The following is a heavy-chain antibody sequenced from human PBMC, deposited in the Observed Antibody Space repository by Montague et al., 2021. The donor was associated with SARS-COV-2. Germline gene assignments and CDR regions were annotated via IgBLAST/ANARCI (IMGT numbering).Heavy chain of an antibody. CDR1: GGSISSNY. J-gene: IGHJ6*02. D-gene: IGHD1-20*01. Sequence: SETLSLTCTVSGGSISSNYWIWIRQRPGKGLEWMWYSYYSGSTNYNHSLKSRVTISVDTSKNQFSLKLSSVTAADTAVYYCARDLGYNWNYYYYYGMDVWGQGTPVTVSS. CDR2: SYYSGST. V-gene: IGHV4-59*01. CDR3: ARDLGYNWNYYYYYGMDV.